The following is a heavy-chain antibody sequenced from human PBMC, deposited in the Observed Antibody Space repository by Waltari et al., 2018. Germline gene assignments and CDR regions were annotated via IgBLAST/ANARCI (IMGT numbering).Heavy chain of an antibody. CDR2: MNPNSGNT. V-gene: IGHV1-8*01. CDR1: GYTFTSYD. D-gene: IGHD6-13*01. Sequence: QVQLVQSGAEVTKPGASVTVSCKASGYTFTSYDINWVRHAPGQGLEWMGGMNPNSGNTGYAQKFQGRVTMTRNTSISTAYMELSSLRSEDTAVYYCARGLYSSSWYGDAFDIWGQGTMVTVSS. J-gene: IGHJ3*02. CDR3: ARGLYSSSWYGDAFDI.